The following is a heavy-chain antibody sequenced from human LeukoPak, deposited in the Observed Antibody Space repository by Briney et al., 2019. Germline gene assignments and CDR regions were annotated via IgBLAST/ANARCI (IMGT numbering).Heavy chain of an antibody. J-gene: IGHJ4*02. D-gene: IGHD3-10*01. CDR3: ARVTMVRGVNY. CDR2: IWYDGSNK. CDR1: GFTFSSYG. Sequence: GGSLRLSCAASGFTFSSYGMHWVRQAPGKGLEWVAVIWYDGSNKYYADSVKGRFTISRDNAKNSLYLQMNSLRAEDTAVYYCARVTMVRGVNYWGQGTLVTVSS. V-gene: IGHV3-33*01.